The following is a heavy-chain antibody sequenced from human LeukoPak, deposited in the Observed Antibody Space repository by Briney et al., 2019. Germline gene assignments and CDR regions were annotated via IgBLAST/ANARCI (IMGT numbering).Heavy chain of an antibody. CDR1: GGSISSSY. CDR3: ARIASAYYFGMDV. CDR2: IYHSGST. Sequence: SETLSLTCTVSGGSISSSYWSWIRQPPGEGLEWIGYIYHSGSTNYSPSLKSRVTISVDTSKNQFSLKVSSVTAADTAVYYCARIASAYYFGMDVWGQGTTVTVSS. J-gene: IGHJ6*02. V-gene: IGHV4-59*01. D-gene: IGHD2-21*01.